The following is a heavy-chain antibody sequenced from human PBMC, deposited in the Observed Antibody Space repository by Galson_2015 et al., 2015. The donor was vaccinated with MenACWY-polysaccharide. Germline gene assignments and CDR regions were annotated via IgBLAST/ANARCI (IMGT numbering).Heavy chain of an antibody. Sequence: SLRLSCAASGFTFSDYDINWVRQAPGKGLEWISFISRSRGTIHYAGSVKGRFTISRDNAKNSLFLQMNSLRDDDTAMYFCARARLILSFYYYMDVWGKGTTVSVSS. CDR2: ISRSRGTI. V-gene: IGHV3-48*02. CDR3: ARARLILSFYYYMDV. D-gene: IGHD2-15*01. J-gene: IGHJ6*03. CDR1: GFTFSDYD.